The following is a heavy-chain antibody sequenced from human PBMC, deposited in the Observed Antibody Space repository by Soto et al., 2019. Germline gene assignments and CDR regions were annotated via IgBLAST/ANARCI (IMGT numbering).Heavy chain of an antibody. Sequence: QVQLVQSGAEVKKPGSSVKVSCKASGGTFSSYAISWVRQAPGQGLEWMGGIIPIFGTANYAQKFQGRVTITADEPTSTAYMERSSLRSEDTAVYYCGRGGEGGAYDILTGYLYWGQGTLVTVSS. J-gene: IGHJ4*02. CDR3: GRGGEGGAYDILTGYLY. CDR2: IIPIFGTA. D-gene: IGHD3-9*01. V-gene: IGHV1-69*01. CDR1: GGTFSSYA.